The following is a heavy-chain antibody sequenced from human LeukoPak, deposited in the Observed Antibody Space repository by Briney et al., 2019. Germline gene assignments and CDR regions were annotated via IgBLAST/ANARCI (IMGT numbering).Heavy chain of an antibody. V-gene: IGHV3-23*01. CDR1: GFTFSNHA. D-gene: IGHD1-26*01. Sequence: GSLRLSCAASGFTFSNHAMTWVRQAPGKGLEWVSVIGGDGGTTYYADSVKGRFTISRDNSKNTLYLQMDSLRAGDTAVYYCAKDNSYSGSVYWGQGTLVTVSS. CDR3: AKDNSYSGSVY. J-gene: IGHJ4*02. CDR2: IGGDGGTT.